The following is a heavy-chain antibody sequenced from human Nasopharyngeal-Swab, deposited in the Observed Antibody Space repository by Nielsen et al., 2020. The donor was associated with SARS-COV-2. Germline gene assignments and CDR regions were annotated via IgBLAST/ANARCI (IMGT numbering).Heavy chain of an antibody. V-gene: IGHV3-9*01. Sequence: SLKISCAASGFTFDDFVMHWVRQAPGKGLEWVSGITWSSGSIYYADSVKGRFTISRDNAKNSLYLQMNSLRPEDTALYYCAKAGSYGSGTGYGMDVWGQGTTVTVSS. J-gene: IGHJ6*02. D-gene: IGHD3-10*01. CDR3: AKAGSYGSGTGYGMDV. CDR2: ITWSSGSI. CDR1: GFTFDDFV.